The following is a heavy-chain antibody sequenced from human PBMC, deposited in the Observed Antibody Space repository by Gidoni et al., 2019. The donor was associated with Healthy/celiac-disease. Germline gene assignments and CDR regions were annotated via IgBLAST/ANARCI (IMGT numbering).Heavy chain of an antibody. CDR2: IIPICGRA. CDR3: ARGRFGELLSFDY. CDR1: GGTFSSYT. Sequence: QVQLVQSGAEVTKPGSSVKVSCKSSGGTFSSYTTSWVRQAPGQGLEWMGRIIPICGRANYAQKFQGRVTITADKATSTAYMERSSLRSEDTAVYYCARGRFGELLSFDYWGQGTLVTVSS. D-gene: IGHD3-10*01. J-gene: IGHJ4*02. V-gene: IGHV1-69*08.